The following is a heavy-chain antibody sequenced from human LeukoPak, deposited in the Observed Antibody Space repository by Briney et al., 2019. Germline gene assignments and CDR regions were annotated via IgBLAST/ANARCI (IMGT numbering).Heavy chain of an antibody. Sequence: ASVKVSCKASDYRFTTYGVSWVRQAPGQGLEWMGWIAGNNGSAKYAQKLQGRVTMTTDTSTSTAYMELRSLRSDDTAVYYCARGTWGYFLDYWGQGTLVTVSS. J-gene: IGHJ4*02. D-gene: IGHD3-16*01. CDR2: IAGNNGSA. V-gene: IGHV1-18*01. CDR1: DYRFTTYG. CDR3: ARGTWGYFLDY.